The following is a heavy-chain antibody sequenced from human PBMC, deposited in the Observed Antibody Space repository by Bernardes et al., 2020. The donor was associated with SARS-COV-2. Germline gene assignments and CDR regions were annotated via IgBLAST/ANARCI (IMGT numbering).Heavy chain of an antibody. Sequence: LSLTCAVYGGSFSDYYWNWIRQSPGKGLEWIGEISHGGSTNYNPSLKSRVTISIDTSKSQFSLKVSSVTAADTATYYCAREGSVYSGYDEGYFDLWGPGTMVHVSS. V-gene: IGHV4-34*01. CDR3: AREGSVYSGYDEGYFDL. D-gene: IGHD5-12*01. CDR1: GGSFSDYY. J-gene: IGHJ3*01. CDR2: ISHGGST.